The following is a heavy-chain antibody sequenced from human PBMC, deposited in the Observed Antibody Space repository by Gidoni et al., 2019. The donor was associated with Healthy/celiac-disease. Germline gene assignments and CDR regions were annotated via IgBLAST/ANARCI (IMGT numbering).Heavy chain of an antibody. CDR3: AREEYSNYEYYGMDV. D-gene: IGHD4-4*01. V-gene: IGHV4-4*07. Sequence: QVQLPESGPGLVKPSETLSLTCTASGGSISSYYWSWIRQPAGKGLEWIGRIYTSGSTTYNPSLKSRVTMSVDTSKNQFSLKLSSVTAADTAVYYCAREEYSNYEYYGMDVWGQGTTVTVSS. J-gene: IGHJ6*02. CDR2: IYTSGST. CDR1: GGSISSYY.